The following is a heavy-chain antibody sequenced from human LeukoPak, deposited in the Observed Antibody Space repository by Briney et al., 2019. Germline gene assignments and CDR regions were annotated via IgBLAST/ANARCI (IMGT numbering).Heavy chain of an antibody. CDR3: ARGRSSSWSSFDY. Sequence: SQTLSLTCTVSGGSISSGDYYWSWIRQPPGKGLEWIGYIYNNGKTYYDPSLKSRVTISVDTSKNLFSLKVSSVTAADAAVYYCARGRSSSWSSFDYWGQGTLVTVSS. CDR1: GGSISSGDYY. V-gene: IGHV4-30-4*01. D-gene: IGHD6-13*01. CDR2: IYNNGKT. J-gene: IGHJ4*02.